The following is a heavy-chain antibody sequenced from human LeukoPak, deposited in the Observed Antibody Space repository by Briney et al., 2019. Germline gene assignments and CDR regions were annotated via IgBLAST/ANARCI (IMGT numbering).Heavy chain of an antibody. CDR2: IYYSGST. CDR1: GGSISSSSYY. CDR3: ARHHYDFWSGYPNWFDP. J-gene: IGHJ5*02. D-gene: IGHD3-3*01. V-gene: IGHV4-39*01. Sequence: SETLSLTCTVSGGSISSSSYYWGWIRQPPGKGLEWIGSIYYSGSTYYNPSLKSRVTISVDTSKNQFSLKPSSVTAADTAVYYCARHHYDFWSGYPNWFDPWGQGTLVTVSS.